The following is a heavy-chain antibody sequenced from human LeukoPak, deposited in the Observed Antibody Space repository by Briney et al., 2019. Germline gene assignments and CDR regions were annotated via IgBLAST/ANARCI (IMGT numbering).Heavy chain of an antibody. J-gene: IGHJ5*02. Sequence: SETLSLTCTVSGGSISSYYWSWIRQPPGKGLEWIGYIYYSGSTNYNPSLKSRVTISVDTSKNQFSLKLSSVTAADTAVYYCARHLGVVXADLGVVDPWGQGTLVTVX. D-gene: IGHD2-2*01. V-gene: IGHV4-59*08. CDR2: IYYSGST. CDR3: ARHLGVVXADLGVVDP. CDR1: GGSISSYY.